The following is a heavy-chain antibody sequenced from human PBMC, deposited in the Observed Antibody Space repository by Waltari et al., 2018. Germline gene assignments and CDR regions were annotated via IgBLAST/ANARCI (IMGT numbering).Heavy chain of an antibody. D-gene: IGHD3-22*01. J-gene: IGHJ6*02. V-gene: IGHV7-4-1*02. Sequence: QLVQSGDELKSPGASVKVSCKASGYPFNRFGTTRVRQAPGPGLEWMGWINTNSETPAYAQDFRGRFVFALDTSASTAYLQISSLKADDTAVYYCARDGASSSRGYYYALDVWGQGTTVTVSS. CDR1: GYPFNRFG. CDR2: INTNSETP. CDR3: ARDGASSSRGYYYALDV.